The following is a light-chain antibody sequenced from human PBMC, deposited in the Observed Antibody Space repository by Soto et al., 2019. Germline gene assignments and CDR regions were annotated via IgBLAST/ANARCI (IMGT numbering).Light chain of an antibody. V-gene: IGKV1-5*03. CDR1: QSISSW. CDR2: KAS. J-gene: IGKJ2*01. Sequence: QMTQSPSTLSASVGDRVTITCRASQSISSWLAWYQQKPGKAPKLLIYKASSLESGGPSRFSGSGSGTEFTLTISSLQPDDFASYYCQQYNSYSRNTFGQGTKLEIK. CDR3: QQYNSYSRNT.